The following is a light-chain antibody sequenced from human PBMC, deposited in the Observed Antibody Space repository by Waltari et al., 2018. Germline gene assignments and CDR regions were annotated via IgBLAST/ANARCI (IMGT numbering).Light chain of an antibody. CDR2: DAS. Sequence: IGLTQSPATLSLSSGERATPSCRASQSVSSYLAWYQQKPGQAPRLLIYDASNRATGIPARFSGSGSGTDFTLTISSLEPEDFAVYYCQQRSNWPYTFGQGTKLEIK. V-gene: IGKV3-11*01. J-gene: IGKJ2*01. CDR1: QSVSSY. CDR3: QQRSNWPYT.